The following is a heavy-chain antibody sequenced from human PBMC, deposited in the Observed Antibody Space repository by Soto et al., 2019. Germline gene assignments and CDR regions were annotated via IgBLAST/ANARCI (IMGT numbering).Heavy chain of an antibody. Sequence: EVQLLESGGGLVKPGGSRRLSSAASGFTFSIYAMRWVRQAPVKGLEWVSAISGSGDSTYYADSVKGRFTISRDNSKNTLYLQMNSLRAEDTAVYYCARRGSGSYYDYWGQGTLVTVSS. CDR2: ISGSGDST. J-gene: IGHJ4*02. V-gene: IGHV3-23*01. CDR1: GFTFSIYA. D-gene: IGHD1-26*01. CDR3: ARRGSGSYYDY.